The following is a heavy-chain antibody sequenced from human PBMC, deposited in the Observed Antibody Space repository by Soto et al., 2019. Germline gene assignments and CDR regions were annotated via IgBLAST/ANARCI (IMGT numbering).Heavy chain of an antibody. CDR3: ARGVGDLGDY. Sequence: ASVKVSCKPSGYTFTNFDINWVRQAAGQGLEWMGWMSPNSGRTDYAQKFQGRVTMTRDTSTSTSYMELSSLRSEDTAVYYCARGVGDLGDYWGQGTLVTVSS. D-gene: IGHD3-10*01. J-gene: IGHJ4*02. V-gene: IGHV1-8*01. CDR1: GYTFTNFD. CDR2: MSPNSGRT.